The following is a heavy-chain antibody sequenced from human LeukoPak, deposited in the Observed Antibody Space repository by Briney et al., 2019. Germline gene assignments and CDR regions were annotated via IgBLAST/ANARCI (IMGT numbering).Heavy chain of an antibody. V-gene: IGHV3-11*04. J-gene: IGHJ3*02. Sequence: GGSLRLSCEASGFILSDHYMTWIRQAPGKGLEWLSYISRSGNIIYYADSVKGRFTISRDNAKNSLYLQMHSLRVEDTSVYYCARYDYGAFDIWGLGTVVSVSS. CDR3: ARYDYGAFDI. D-gene: IGHD4/OR15-4a*01. CDR2: ISRSGNII. CDR1: GFILSDHY.